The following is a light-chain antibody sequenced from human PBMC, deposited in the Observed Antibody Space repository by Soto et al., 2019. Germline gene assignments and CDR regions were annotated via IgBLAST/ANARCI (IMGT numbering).Light chain of an antibody. CDR1: SGHSSYA. CDR2: LNSDGSH. J-gene: IGLJ1*01. V-gene: IGLV4-69*01. Sequence: QLVLTQSPSASASLGASVKLTCTLSSGHSSYAIAWHQQQPEKGPRYLMKLNSDGSHSKGDGIPDRFSGSSSGAERYLTISSLQSDDEADYYCQTWGTGIQVFGTGTKLTVL. CDR3: QTWGTGIQV.